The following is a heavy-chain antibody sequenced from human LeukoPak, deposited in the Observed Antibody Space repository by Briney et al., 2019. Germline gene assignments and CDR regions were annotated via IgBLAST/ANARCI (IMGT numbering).Heavy chain of an antibody. CDR1: GGSISSGGYY. CDR2: IYHSGST. V-gene: IGHV4-31*03. D-gene: IGHD4-17*01. Sequence: SETLSLTCTVSGGSISSGGYYWSRIRQHPGKGLEWIGYIYHSGSTYYNPSLKSRVTTSVDTSKNQFSLKLSSVTAADTAVYYCARGRSGTTVTTSWDFDLWGRCTLVTVSS. CDR3: ARGRSGTTVTTSWDFDL. J-gene: IGHJ2*01.